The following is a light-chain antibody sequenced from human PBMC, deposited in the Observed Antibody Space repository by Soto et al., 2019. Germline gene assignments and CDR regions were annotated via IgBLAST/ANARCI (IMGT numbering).Light chain of an antibody. Sequence: DIQMTQSPSTLSASVGDRVTITCRASQSISSWLAWYKQKPGKAPKLLIHKASSLERGVPSRFSGSGSGTEFTLTISSLQPDDFATYYYQQYNSYPLTFGGGTQVEIK. CDR2: KAS. V-gene: IGKV1-5*03. CDR3: QQYNSYPLT. CDR1: QSISSW. J-gene: IGKJ4*01.